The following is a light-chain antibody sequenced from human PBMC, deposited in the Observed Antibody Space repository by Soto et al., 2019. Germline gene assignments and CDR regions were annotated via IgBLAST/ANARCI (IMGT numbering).Light chain of an antibody. CDR2: WAS. J-gene: IGKJ2*01. CDR1: QSVLYSSNNKNY. V-gene: IGKV4-1*01. Sequence: DIVMTQSPDSLAVSLGERATINCKSSQSVLYSSNNKNYLAWYQQKPGQPPKLLIYWASTRESGVPDRFSGSGPGTEFTLTISSLQAEDVVVYYCQQYYSTPPTFGQGTKLEIK. CDR3: QQYYSTPPT.